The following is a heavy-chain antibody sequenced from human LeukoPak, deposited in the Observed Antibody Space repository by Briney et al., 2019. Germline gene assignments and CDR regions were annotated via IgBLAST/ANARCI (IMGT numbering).Heavy chain of an antibody. D-gene: IGHD3-10*01. Sequence: PSQTLSLTCTVSGGPISSGDYYWSWIRQPPGKGLEWIGYIYYSGSTYYNPSLKSRVTISVDTSKNQFSLKLSSVTAADTAVYYCARDRVVRGVIKRPIGHPLIFDIWGQGTMVTVSS. CDR1: GGPISSGDYY. V-gene: IGHV4-30-4*01. J-gene: IGHJ3*02. CDR3: ARDRVVRGVIKRPIGHPLIFDI. CDR2: IYYSGST.